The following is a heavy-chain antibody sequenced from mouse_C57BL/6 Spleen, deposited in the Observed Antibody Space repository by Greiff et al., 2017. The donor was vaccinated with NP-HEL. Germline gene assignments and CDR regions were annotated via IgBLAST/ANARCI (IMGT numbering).Heavy chain of an antibody. J-gene: IGHJ2*01. CDR1: GYTFTSYC. V-gene: IGHV1-53*01. CDR2: INPSNGGT. Sequence: QVQLKQPGTELVKPGASVKLSCKASGYTFTSYCMHWVKQRPGQGLEWIGNINPSNGGTNYNEKFKSKATLTVDKSSSTAYMQLSSLTSEDSAVYYCARGGYGYYFDYWGQGTTLTVSS. D-gene: IGHD3-1*01. CDR3: ARGGYGYYFDY.